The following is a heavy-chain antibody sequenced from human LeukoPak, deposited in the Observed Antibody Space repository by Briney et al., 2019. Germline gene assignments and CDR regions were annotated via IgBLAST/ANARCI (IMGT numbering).Heavy chain of an antibody. J-gene: IGHJ4*02. CDR3: ANHFACGSTSCPPFDS. Sequence: GGSLRLSCAASGFTFNTYSMNWVRQAPWKGLEWVSSVSDNSNYIYYSDSVEGRFTISRDNAKNSLYLQMNSLRVEGTAVYYCANHFACGSTSCPPFDSWGQGTLVTVSS. V-gene: IGHV3-21*01. CDR1: GFTFNTYS. CDR2: VSDNSNYI. D-gene: IGHD2-2*01.